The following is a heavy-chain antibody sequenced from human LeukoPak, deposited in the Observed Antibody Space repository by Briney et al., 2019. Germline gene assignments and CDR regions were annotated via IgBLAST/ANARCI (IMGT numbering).Heavy chain of an antibody. V-gene: IGHV1-18*01. CDR1: GYTFTSYG. J-gene: IGHJ4*02. Sequence: ASVKVSCKASGYTFTSYGISWVRQAPGQGLERMAWISGNNANTKYAQKVQGRVTVTTDTSTSTAYMELGSPTSDDTAVYYCARRRLDSSWCFDYWGQGTLVTVSS. D-gene: IGHD6-13*01. CDR2: ISGNNANT. CDR3: ARRRLDSSWCFDY.